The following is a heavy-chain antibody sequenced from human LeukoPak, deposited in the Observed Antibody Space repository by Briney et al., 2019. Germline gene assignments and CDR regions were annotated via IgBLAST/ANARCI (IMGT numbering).Heavy chain of an antibody. J-gene: IGHJ4*02. D-gene: IGHD6-19*01. CDR1: GYSFTSYG. Sequence: ASVKVSCKASGYSFTSYGISWVRQAPGQGREWMGWISAYNGNTNYAQKLQGRVTMTTDTSTSTAYMELRSLRSDDTAVYYCARDLKRGYSSGRYSWGTGSSNDYWGQGTLVTVSS. CDR3: ARDLKRGYSSGRYSWGTGSSNDY. CDR2: ISAYNGNT. V-gene: IGHV1-18*01.